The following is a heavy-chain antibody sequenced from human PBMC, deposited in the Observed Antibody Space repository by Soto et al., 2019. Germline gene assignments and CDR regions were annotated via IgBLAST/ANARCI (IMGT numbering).Heavy chain of an antibody. J-gene: IGHJ6*03. D-gene: IGHD4-17*01. CDR2: MNPNSGNT. Sequence: GASVRVSCKASGYTFTSYDINWVRQATGQGLEWMGWMNPNSGNTGYAQKFQGRVTMTTDTSTSTAYMELRSLRSDDTAVYYCARSDYFYYYYYYYMDVWGKGTTVTVSS. CDR1: GYTFTSYD. V-gene: IGHV1-8*01. CDR3: ARSDYFYYYYYYYMDV.